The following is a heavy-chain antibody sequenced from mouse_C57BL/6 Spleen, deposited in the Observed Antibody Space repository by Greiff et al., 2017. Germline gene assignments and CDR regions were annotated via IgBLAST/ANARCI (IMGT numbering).Heavy chain of an antibody. D-gene: IGHD2-1*01. J-gene: IGHJ1*03. CDR3: ARSGIYYGNSYWYFDV. CDR1: GYAFSSYW. V-gene: IGHV1-80*01. Sequence: QVQLQQSGAELVKPGASVKISCKASGYAFSSYWMNWVKQRPGKGLEWIGQLYPGDGDTNYNGKVKGKATLTADKSSSTAYMQLSSLTSEDSAVYFCARSGIYYGNSYWYFDVWGTGTTVTVSS. CDR2: LYPGDGDT.